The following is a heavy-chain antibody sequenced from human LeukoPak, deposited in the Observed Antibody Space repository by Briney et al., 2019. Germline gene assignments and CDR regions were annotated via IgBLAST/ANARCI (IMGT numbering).Heavy chain of an antibody. V-gene: IGHV1-2*02. J-gene: IGHJ3*02. D-gene: IGHD1-26*01. Sequence: GASVKVSCKASGYTFTGYYMHWVRQAPGQGLEGMGWINPNSGGTNYAQKFQGRVTMTRDTSISTAYMELSRLRSDDTAVYYCARDGFIVGATFVIWGQGTMVTVSS. CDR3: ARDGFIVGATFVI. CDR1: GYTFTGYY. CDR2: INPNSGGT.